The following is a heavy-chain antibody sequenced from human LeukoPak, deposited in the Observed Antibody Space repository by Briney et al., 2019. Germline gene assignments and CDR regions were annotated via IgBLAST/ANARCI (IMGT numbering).Heavy chain of an antibody. V-gene: IGHV1-2*02. J-gene: IGHJ4*02. Sequence: ASVKVSCKASGYTFTGYYMHWVRQAPGQGLEWMGWINPNSGGTNYAQKFQGRVTMTRDTSISTAYMELSRLRSDDTAVYYCARSPYGSGSYPQYWGQGTLVTVSS. CDR3: ARSPYGSGSYPQY. CDR2: INPNSGGT. D-gene: IGHD3-10*01. CDR1: GYTFTGYY.